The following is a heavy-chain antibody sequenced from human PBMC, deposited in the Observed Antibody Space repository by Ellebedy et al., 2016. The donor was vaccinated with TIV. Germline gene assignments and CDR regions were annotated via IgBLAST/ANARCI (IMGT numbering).Heavy chain of an antibody. CDR2: VTGSGSST. CDR3: TFIAAAGRGAY. Sequence: PSETLSLTRTVSGGSISTSTYYWGWVRQAPGKGLEWVSTVTGSGSSTYYADSVKGRFTISRDNSKNTLYLQINSLRAEDTAVYYCTFIAAAGRGAYWGQGTLVTVSS. D-gene: IGHD6-13*01. V-gene: IGHV3-23*01. J-gene: IGHJ4*02. CDR1: GGSISTSTYY.